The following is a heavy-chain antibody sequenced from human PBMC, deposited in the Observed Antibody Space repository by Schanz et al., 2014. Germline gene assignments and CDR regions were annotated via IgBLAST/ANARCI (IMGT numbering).Heavy chain of an antibody. CDR2: IYYSGST. V-gene: IGHV4-59*01. J-gene: IGHJ4*02. CDR1: SASIRTYY. CDR3: ARGRVVPAAPEFDY. Sequence: QVQLQESGPGLVKPSETLSLTCTVSSASIRTYYWSWIRQPPGKGLEWIGYIYYSGSTTYNPSLMSLVTISVNKSKKQYSLNLSSETAAYTAWYYCARGRVVPAAPEFDYWGQGILVTVSS. D-gene: IGHD2-2*01.